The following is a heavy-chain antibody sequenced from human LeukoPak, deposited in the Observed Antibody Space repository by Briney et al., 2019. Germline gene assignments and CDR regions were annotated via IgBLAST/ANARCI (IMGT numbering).Heavy chain of an antibody. Sequence: AGGSLRLSCAASGFTFSSYGMHWVRQAPGKGLEWVAFIRYDGSNKYYADSVKGRFTISRDNSKNTLYLQMNSLRAEGTAVYYCAKGPAGWNGDAFDIWGQGTMVTVSS. D-gene: IGHD1-1*01. CDR2: IRYDGSNK. CDR3: AKGPAGWNGDAFDI. V-gene: IGHV3-30*02. J-gene: IGHJ3*02. CDR1: GFTFSSYG.